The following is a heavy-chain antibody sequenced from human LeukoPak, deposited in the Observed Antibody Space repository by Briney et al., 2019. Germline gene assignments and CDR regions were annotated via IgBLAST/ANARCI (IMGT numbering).Heavy chain of an antibody. V-gene: IGHV3-30*02. CDR3: AKDSSPFRGSNHYFGY. Sequence: GGSLRLSCAASGFTFSSYGMHWVRQAPGKGLEWVAFIRYDGSNKYYADSLKGRFTISRDNSKNTLYLQMNSLRAEDTAVYYCAKDSSPFRGSNHYFGYWGQGTLVTVSS. CDR2: IRYDGSNK. D-gene: IGHD1-26*01. CDR1: GFTFSSYG. J-gene: IGHJ4*02.